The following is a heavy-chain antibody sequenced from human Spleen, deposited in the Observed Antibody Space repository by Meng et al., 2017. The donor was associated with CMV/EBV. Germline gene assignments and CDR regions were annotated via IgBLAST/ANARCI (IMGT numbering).Heavy chain of an antibody. D-gene: IGHD6-6*01. CDR3: AREKSSSFRFYYYYYGMDV. CDR2: IKQDGSEK. Sequence: GGSLRLSCAASGFTFSSYWMSWVRQAPGKGLEWVANIKQDGSEKHYVDSVKGRFTISRDNAKNSLYLQMNSLRAEDTAVYYCAREKSSSFRFYYYYYGMDVWGQGTTVTVSS. CDR1: GFTFSSYW. J-gene: IGHJ6*02. V-gene: IGHV3-7*01.